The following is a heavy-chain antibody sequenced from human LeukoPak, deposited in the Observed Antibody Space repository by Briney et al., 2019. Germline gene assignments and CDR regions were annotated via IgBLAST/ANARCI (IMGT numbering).Heavy chain of an antibody. CDR2: ISHSGSS. V-gene: IGHV4-38-2*02. CDR3: ARDGYYYDGSFEY. CDR1: GYFISSGYF. Sequence: SETLSLTCAVSGYFISSGYFWAWIRQPPGKGLEWIGSISHSGSSYSKPSLKSRVIISVDTSNNQFSLKLTSVTAADTATYYCARDGYYYDGSFEYWGQGIRVAVSS. J-gene: IGHJ4*02. D-gene: IGHD3-22*01.